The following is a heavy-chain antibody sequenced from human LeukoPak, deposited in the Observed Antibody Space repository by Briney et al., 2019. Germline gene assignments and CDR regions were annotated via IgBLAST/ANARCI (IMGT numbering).Heavy chain of an antibody. V-gene: IGHV1-2*04. Sequence: ASVKVSCKASGYTFTGYYMHWVRQAPGQGLEWMGWINPNSGGTNYAQKFQGWVTMTRDTSISTAYMELSRLRSDDTAVYYCARGPSRGYGHGNFDYWGQGTLVTVSS. CDR1: GYTFTGYY. D-gene: IGHD5-18*01. CDR3: ARGPSRGYGHGNFDY. J-gene: IGHJ4*02. CDR2: INPNSGGT.